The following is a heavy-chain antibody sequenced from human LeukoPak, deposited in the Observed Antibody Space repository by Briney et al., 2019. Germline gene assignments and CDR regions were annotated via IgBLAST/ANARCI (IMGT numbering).Heavy chain of an antibody. CDR2: ISSSGSTR. CDR1: GFTFSSYE. V-gene: IGHV3-48*03. Sequence: GGSLRLSCAASGFTFSSYEMNWVRQAPGKGLEWVSYISSSGSTRYYADSVKGRFTISRDNAKNSLYLQMNSLRAEDTAVYYCARVSSGWPYFQHWGQGTLVTVSS. D-gene: IGHD6-19*01. J-gene: IGHJ1*01. CDR3: ARVSSGWPYFQH.